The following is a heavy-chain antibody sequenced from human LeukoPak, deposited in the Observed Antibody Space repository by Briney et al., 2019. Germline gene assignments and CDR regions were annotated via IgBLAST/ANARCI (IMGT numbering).Heavy chain of an antibody. CDR2: IYSSGGT. D-gene: IGHD3-10*01. CDR3: ARDTMVREPQSYYYYGMDV. CDR1: GGSISSYY. J-gene: IGHJ6*02. Sequence: PSETLSLTCTVSGGSISSYYWSWIRQPAGKGLEWIGRIYSSGGTDYNPSLKSRVTMSVGTSKNQFSLKLSSVTAADTAVYYCARDTMVREPQSYYYYGMDVWGQGTTVTVSS. V-gene: IGHV4-4*07.